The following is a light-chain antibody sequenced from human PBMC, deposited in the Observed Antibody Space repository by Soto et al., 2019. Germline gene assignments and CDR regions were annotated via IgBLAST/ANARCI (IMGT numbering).Light chain of an antibody. Sequence: EIVLTQSPGTLSLSPGERATLSCRAGQSASSRYLAWYQLNPGQAPRVLIYGASSRATGIPDRFSGSGSGTDFTLTIRRLEPEDFAVYYCLQYGSSPWTFGQGTKVEIK. CDR1: QSASSRY. CDR2: GAS. J-gene: IGKJ1*01. V-gene: IGKV3-20*01. CDR3: LQYGSSPWT.